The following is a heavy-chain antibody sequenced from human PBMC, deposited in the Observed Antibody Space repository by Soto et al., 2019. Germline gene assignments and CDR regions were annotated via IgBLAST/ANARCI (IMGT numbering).Heavy chain of an antibody. Sequence: GGSLRLSCAASGFTFSSYAMSWVRQAPGKGLEWVSAISGSGGSTYYADSVKGRFTISRDNSKNTLYLQMNSLRAEDTAVYYCAKARAQYFDFWGGSPVDSWGQGTLVTVSS. D-gene: IGHD3-3*01. CDR2: ISGSGGST. CDR1: GFTFSSYA. V-gene: IGHV3-23*01. J-gene: IGHJ4*02. CDR3: AKARAQYFDFWGGSPVDS.